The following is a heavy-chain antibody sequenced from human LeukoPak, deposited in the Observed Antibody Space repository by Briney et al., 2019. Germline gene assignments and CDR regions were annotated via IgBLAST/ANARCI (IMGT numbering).Heavy chain of an antibody. V-gene: IGHV1-2*02. Sequence: ASVKVSCKASGYTFTGYYMHWVRQAPGQGLEWMGWMYPNSGGTNYAQKFQGRLTMTRDTSISTAYMELSRLRSDDTAVYYCARDRARRYMDVWGKGTTVTVSS. CDR3: ARDRARRYMDV. CDR1: GYTFTGYY. J-gene: IGHJ6*03. CDR2: MYPNSGGT.